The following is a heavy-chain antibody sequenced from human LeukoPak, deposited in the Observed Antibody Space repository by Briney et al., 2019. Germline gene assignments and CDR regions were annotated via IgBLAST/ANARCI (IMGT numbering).Heavy chain of an antibody. CDR2: IVYTGTT. J-gene: IGHJ3*02. V-gene: IGHV4-59*01. Sequence: SGTLSLTCTVSGGSISPYYWNWIRLTPGKGLEWIGYIVYTGTTHYNPSLRSRVTMSIDTPKNHFSLNLSSVTAADTAIYYCARAWINPERRAFDMWSQGSLVTVSS. CDR3: ARAWINPERRAFDM. CDR1: GGSISPYY. D-gene: IGHD5-12*01.